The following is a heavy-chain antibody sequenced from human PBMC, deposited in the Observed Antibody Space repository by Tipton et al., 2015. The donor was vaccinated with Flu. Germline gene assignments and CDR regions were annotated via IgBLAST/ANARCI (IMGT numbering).Heavy chain of an antibody. J-gene: IGHJ5*02. CDR1: GGSISSYY. D-gene: IGHD4-11*01. V-gene: IGHV4-59*12. Sequence: TLFLTCTVSGGSISSYYWSWIRQPPGKGLEWIGYIYYSGSTNYNPSLKSRVTISVDTSKNQISLKLSSVTAADTAVYYCARYPESNYHWFGPWGQGALVTVSS. CDR3: ARYPESNYHWFGP. CDR2: IYYSGST.